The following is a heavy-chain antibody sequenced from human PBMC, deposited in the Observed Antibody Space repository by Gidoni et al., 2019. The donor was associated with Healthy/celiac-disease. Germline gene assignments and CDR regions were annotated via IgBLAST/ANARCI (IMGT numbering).Heavy chain of an antibody. Sequence: QVQLVESGGGVVQPGKSLRLSCAASGFTFRSYGMHWVRQAPGKGLEWVALISYDGNKKYYADSVKGRFTISRDNSKNTLYLQMNSVRAEETAVYYCARPDDSSGFGWFDPWGQGTLVTVSS. CDR2: ISYDGNKK. CDR1: GFTFRSYG. D-gene: IGHD3-22*01. J-gene: IGHJ5*02. V-gene: IGHV3-30*03. CDR3: ARPDDSSGFGWFDP.